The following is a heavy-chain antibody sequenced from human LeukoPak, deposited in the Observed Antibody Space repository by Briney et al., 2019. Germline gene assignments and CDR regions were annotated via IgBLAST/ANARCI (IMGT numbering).Heavy chain of an antibody. CDR1: GFTVSSNY. D-gene: IGHD3-22*01. J-gene: IGHJ3*02. CDR2: IYSGGST. CDR3: ARDRPRHITMIVAGPAFDI. Sequence: PVGSLRLSRAASGFTVSSNYMSWVRQAPGKGLEWVSVIYSGGSTYYADSVKGRFTISRDNSKNTLYLQMNSRRAEDTAVYYCARDRPRHITMIVAGPAFDIWGQGPIVPVTS. V-gene: IGHV3-66*01.